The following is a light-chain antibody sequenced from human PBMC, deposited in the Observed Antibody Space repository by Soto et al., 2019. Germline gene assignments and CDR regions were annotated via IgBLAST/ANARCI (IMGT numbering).Light chain of an antibody. CDR3: QKYGNFWT. CDR1: QSVSSY. J-gene: IGKJ1*01. Sequence: EIVLTQSPATLSLSPGERATLSFRASQSVSSYLAWYQQKSGQAPRLLIYDASNRATGIPDRFSGSGSGTDFSLTIRRLEPDDFAVYYCQKYGNFWTFGQGTKVDNK. V-gene: IGKV3-11*01. CDR2: DAS.